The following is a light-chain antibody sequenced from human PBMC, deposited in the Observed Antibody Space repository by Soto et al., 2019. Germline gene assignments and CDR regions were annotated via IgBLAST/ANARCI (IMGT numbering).Light chain of an antibody. V-gene: IGKV3-20*01. CDR1: QSVSSSY. Sequence: EIVLTQSPGTLSLSPGERATLSCRASQSVSSSYLAWYQQKPGQAPRLLIYGASSRATGIPDRFSGSGSGTDFTLIISRLEPEDFAVYYCQKYGSSPTFGGGTKVEI. CDR2: GAS. J-gene: IGKJ4*01. CDR3: QKYGSSPT.